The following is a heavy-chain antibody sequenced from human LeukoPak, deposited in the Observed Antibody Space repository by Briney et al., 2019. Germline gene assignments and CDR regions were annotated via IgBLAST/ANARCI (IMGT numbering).Heavy chain of an antibody. V-gene: IGHV4-59*01. D-gene: IGHD1-26*01. CDR1: GGSISSYY. Sequence: KPSETLSLTCTVSGGSISSYYWRWIRQPPGKGLEWIGYIYYSGSTNYNPSLKSRFTISVDTSKNQFSLKLSSVTAADTAVYYCARHHEGGATYRRTPDAFDIWGQGTMVTVSS. CDR3: ARHHEGGATYRRTPDAFDI. J-gene: IGHJ3*02. CDR2: IYYSGST.